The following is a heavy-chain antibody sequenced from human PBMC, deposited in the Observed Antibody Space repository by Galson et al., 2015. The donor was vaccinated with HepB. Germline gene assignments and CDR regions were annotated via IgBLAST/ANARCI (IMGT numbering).Heavy chain of an antibody. Sequence: SVKVSCKASGYSFTGYDMHWVRQAPGQGLEWMGRINPDSGGTNYAQKFQGRVTMTRDTSISTAYMELNRLTSDDTVVYYCARAGPLGSELDYWGQGTLVTVSS. CDR1: GYSFTGYD. CDR3: ARAGPLGSELDY. D-gene: IGHD1-26*01. J-gene: IGHJ4*02. V-gene: IGHV1-2*05. CDR2: INPDSGGT.